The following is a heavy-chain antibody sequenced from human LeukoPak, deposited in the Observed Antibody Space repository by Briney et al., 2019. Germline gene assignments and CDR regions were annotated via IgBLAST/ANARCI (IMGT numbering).Heavy chain of an antibody. CDR2: INPSSGGT. Sequence: ASVKVSCKASGYTFTGYYMRWVRQAPGQGLEWMGWINPSSGGTNYAQKFQGRVTMTRDTSISTAYMELSRLRSDDTAVYYCASLYYYDSSGYPLPFDYWGQGTLVAVSS. CDR1: GYTFTGYY. D-gene: IGHD3-22*01. V-gene: IGHV1-2*02. CDR3: ASLYYYDSSGYPLPFDY. J-gene: IGHJ4*02.